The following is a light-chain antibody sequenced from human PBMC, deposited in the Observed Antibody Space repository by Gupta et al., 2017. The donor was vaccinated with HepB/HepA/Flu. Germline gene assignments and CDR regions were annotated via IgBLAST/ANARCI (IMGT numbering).Light chain of an antibody. CDR1: QGISSY. CDR2: AAS. CDR3: QQLNSYART. J-gene: IGKJ2*01. Sequence: DIQMTQSPSFLSASVGDRVTMTCRASQGISSYLAWYQQKPGKAPKLLIYAASTLQSGVPSRFSGSGSGTEFTLTVSSLQPEDFATYYCQQLNSYARTFGQGTKLEIK. V-gene: IGKV1-9*01.